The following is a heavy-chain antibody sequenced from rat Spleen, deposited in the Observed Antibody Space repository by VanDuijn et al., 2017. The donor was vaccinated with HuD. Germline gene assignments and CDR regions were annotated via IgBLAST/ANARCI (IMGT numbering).Heavy chain of an antibody. CDR3: ARYGSYFDY. CDR2: INITSGT. J-gene: IGHJ2*01. CDR1: GNSITSTYR. V-gene: IGHV3-3*01. D-gene: IGHD4-1*01. Sequence: EVQLQESGPGLVKPSQSLSLTCLVTGNSITSTYRWNWIRKFPGNKLEWMGYINITSGTGYNPPLKSRISITRDTSKNQFFLQLTSITIEDTATYYCARYGSYFDYWGQGVMVTVSS.